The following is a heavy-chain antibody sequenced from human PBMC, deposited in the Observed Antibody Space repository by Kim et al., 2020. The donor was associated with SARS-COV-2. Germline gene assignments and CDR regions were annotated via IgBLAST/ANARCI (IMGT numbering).Heavy chain of an antibody. V-gene: IGHV1-24*01. D-gene: IGHD6-19*01. J-gene: IGHJ5*02. Sequence: QKFQSRVTMTEDTSTDTAYMELSSLRSEDTAVYYCATAPVLISRRRDWFDPWGQGTLVTVSS. CDR3: ATAPVLISRRRDWFDP.